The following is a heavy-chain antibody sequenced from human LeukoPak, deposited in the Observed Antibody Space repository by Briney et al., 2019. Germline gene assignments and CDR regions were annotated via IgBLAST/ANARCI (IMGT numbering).Heavy chain of an antibody. J-gene: IGHJ3*02. CDR3: ARDRPEGIGSSWYDAFDI. V-gene: IGHV1-18*01. CDR1: GYTFTSYG. CDR2: ISAYNGNT. D-gene: IGHD6-13*01. Sequence: GASVKVSCKASGYTFTSYGISWVRQAPGQGLEWMGWISAYNGNTNYAQKLQGRVTMTTDTSTSTAYMELRSLRSDDTAVYYCARDRPEGIGSSWYDAFDIWGQGTMVTVSS.